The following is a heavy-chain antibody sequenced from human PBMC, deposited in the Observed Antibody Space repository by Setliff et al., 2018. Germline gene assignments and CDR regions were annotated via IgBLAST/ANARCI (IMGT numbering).Heavy chain of an antibody. V-gene: IGHV4-59*01. CDR2: IYYSGST. J-gene: IGHJ4*02. D-gene: IGHD3-16*01. CDR3: ARLRGAFDY. CDR1: GGSISSYY. Sequence: LSLTCTVSGGSISSYYWSWIRQPPGKRLEWIGYIYYSGSTNYNPSLESRVTISXXTXKXXXXXXXNSATAADTAVYYCARLRGAFDYWGQGTLVTVSS.